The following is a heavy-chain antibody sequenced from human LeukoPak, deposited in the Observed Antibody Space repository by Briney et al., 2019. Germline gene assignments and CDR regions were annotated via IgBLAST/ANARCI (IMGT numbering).Heavy chain of an antibody. CDR2: VNPNSGGT. CDR3: ARVGVVPAAISWFDP. CDR1: GYTFTGYY. J-gene: IGHJ5*02. V-gene: IGHV1-2*02. D-gene: IGHD2-2*01. Sequence: ASVKVSCKASGYTFTGYYMHWVRQAPGQGLEWMGWVNPNSGGTNYAQKFQGRVTMTRDTSISTAYMELSRLRSDGTAVYYCARVGVVPAAISWFDPWGQGTLVTVSS.